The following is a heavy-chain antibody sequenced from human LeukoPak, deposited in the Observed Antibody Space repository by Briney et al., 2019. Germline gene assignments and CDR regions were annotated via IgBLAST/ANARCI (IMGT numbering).Heavy chain of an antibody. J-gene: IGHJ3*01. V-gene: IGHV3-20*04. CDR1: GFIFPEYV. CDR2: INWNGGRT. Sequence: GGSLRLSCAASGFIFPEYVMTWVRQAPGKGLEWVSGINWNGGRTGYADSVKGRFTISRDNAKNSLYLQMNTLRAEDTALYYCASSRGSTGYFSAFDLWGQGTMVTVSS. D-gene: IGHD3-22*01. CDR3: ASSRGSTGYFSAFDL.